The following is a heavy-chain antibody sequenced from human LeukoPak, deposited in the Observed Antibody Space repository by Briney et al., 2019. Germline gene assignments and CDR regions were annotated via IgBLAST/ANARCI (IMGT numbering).Heavy chain of an antibody. D-gene: IGHD3-22*01. V-gene: IGHV4-59*01. CDR2: IYYSGSP. CDR1: GVSIRSSY. CDR3: VRVNYDSRGYSNAFDI. J-gene: IGHJ3*02. Sequence: PSETLSLTCLVSGVSIRSSYWSWLRQPPAKRLEWIGYIYYSGSPNSNPSLKSRVTISADTSKNQFSLKLNSVTAADTAVYYCVRVNYDSRGYSNAFDIWGQGAMVTVSS.